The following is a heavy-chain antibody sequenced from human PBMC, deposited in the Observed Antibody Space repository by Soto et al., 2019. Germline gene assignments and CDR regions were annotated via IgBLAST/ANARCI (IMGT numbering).Heavy chain of an antibody. CDR2: IYWNDDK. Sequence: QITLKESGPTLVRPTQTLTLTCTFSGFSLSTSGLGVGWIRQPPGKALEWLALIYWNDDKRYSPSLKARLTITKDPSKNQVVLTMTNMDPVDTATYYCAHRPSGWYHFDYWGQGTLVTVSS. D-gene: IGHD6-19*01. J-gene: IGHJ4*02. V-gene: IGHV2-5*01. CDR1: GFSLSTSGLG. CDR3: AHRPSGWYHFDY.